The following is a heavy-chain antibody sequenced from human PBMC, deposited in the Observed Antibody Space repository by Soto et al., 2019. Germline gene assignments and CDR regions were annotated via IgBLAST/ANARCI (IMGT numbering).Heavy chain of an antibody. CDR1: GGSISSGDYY. V-gene: IGHV4-30-4*01. D-gene: IGHD2-2*01. Sequence: SETLSLTCTVSGGSISSGDYYWSWIRQPPGRGLEWIGYIYYSGSTYYNPSLKSRVTISVDTSKNQFSLKLSSVTAADTAVYYCARVMPRTLFDYWGQGTLVTVSS. CDR2: IYYSGST. J-gene: IGHJ4*02. CDR3: ARVMPRTLFDY.